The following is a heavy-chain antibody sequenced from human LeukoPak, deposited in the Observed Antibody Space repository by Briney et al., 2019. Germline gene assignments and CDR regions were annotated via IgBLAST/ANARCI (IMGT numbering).Heavy chain of an antibody. CDR1: GFTFSSYG. Sequence: GGSLRLSCAASGFTFSSYGMHWVRQAPGKGLEWVTFISSDGSNKYYADSVKGRFTISRDNSKNTLYLQMNSLRPEDTAVYYCDPHDSSSPFWGQGTLVTVSS. J-gene: IGHJ4*02. D-gene: IGHD6-6*01. CDR2: ISSDGSNK. CDR3: DPHDSSSPF. V-gene: IGHV3-30*03.